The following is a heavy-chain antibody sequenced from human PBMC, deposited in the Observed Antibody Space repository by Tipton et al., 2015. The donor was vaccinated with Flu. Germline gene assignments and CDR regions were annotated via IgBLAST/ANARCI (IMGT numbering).Heavy chain of an antibody. Sequence: LRLSCSVSGGSITNDYWSWIRQPPGKGLEWIGYIYSSGSTTYNPSLKSRVSMSADTSMNQFSLRLNSMTAADTAIYYCARVLAGHFGEGYFFDYWGQGALVTVSS. CDR2: IYSSGST. CDR3: ARVLAGHFGEGYFFDY. CDR1: GGSITNDY. J-gene: IGHJ4*02. V-gene: IGHV4-59*01. D-gene: IGHD3-10*01.